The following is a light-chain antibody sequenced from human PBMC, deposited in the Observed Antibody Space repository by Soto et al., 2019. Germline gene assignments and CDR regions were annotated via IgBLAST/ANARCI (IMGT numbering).Light chain of an antibody. CDR3: SSYAGNYVYV. V-gene: IGLV2-11*01. Sequence: SVLTQPRSVSGSPGQPVTIPCTGTSSDVGGYNYVSWYQRHAGKGPKLIIYDVSERPSGVPDRFSASKSGNTASLTISGLQAEDVADYYCSSYAGNYVYVFASGTKVTVL. CDR2: DVS. CDR1: SSDVGGYNY. J-gene: IGLJ1*01.